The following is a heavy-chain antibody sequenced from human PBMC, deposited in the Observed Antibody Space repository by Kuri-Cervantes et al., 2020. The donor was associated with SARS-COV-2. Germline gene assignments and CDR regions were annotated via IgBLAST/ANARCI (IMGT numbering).Heavy chain of an antibody. D-gene: IGHD2-2*01. CDR2: ISSSSSYI. CDR1: GFTFSSYE. CDR3: ARDLTDIVVVPAAPAGDAFDI. J-gene: IGHJ3*02. V-gene: IGHV3-21*01. Sequence: GESLKISCAASGFTFSSYEMNWVRQAPGKGLEWVSSISSSSSYIYYADSVKGRFTISRDNAKNSLYLQMNSLRAEDTAVYYCARDLTDIVVVPAAPAGDAFDIWGQGTMVTVSS.